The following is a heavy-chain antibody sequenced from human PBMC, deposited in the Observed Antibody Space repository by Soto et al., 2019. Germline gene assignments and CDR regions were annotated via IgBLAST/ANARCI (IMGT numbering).Heavy chain of an antibody. V-gene: IGHV4-31*03. J-gene: IGHJ6*02. D-gene: IGHD5-12*01. Sequence: SETLALTCTVSGGSISSGGYYWSWIRQHRWKGLEWIGDIYYSVSTYYNPSLKSRVTISVDTSKHQFSLKLSSVTAADTAVYYCARGRDGYNLGAVSYYGMDVWGQGTTVT. CDR3: ARGRDGYNLGAVSYYGMDV. CDR1: GGSISSGGYY. CDR2: IYYSVST.